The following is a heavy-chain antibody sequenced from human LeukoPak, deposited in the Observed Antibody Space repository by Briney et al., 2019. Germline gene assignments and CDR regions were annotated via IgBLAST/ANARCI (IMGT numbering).Heavy chain of an antibody. CDR3: ARGQYQLP. V-gene: IGHV3-7*01. CDR1: GFTFSYYW. D-gene: IGHD2-2*01. J-gene: IGHJ5*02. CDR2: IKEDGSEK. Sequence: QAGGSLRLSCAASGFTFSYYWMTWVRQAPGKGLEWVANIKEDGSEKNYVDSVKGRFTISRDNAKNSLYLQMNSLRAEDTAVYYCARGQYQLPWGQGTLVTVSS.